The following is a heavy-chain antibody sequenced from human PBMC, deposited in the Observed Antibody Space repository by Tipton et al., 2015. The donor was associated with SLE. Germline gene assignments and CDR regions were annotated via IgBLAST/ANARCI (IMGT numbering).Heavy chain of an antibody. J-gene: IGHJ6*02. CDR1: GFSVTNNY. Sequence: SLRLSCAASGFSVTNNYMSWVRQAPGKGLVWVSRLSTDGSVTTYADSVKGRLTISRDNAKNTLYLQMRSLRVEDTGIYYCARAPTISVAGTTDPFGMDVWGPGTRVTVSS. CDR3: ARAPTISVAGTTDPFGMDV. D-gene: IGHD6-19*01. V-gene: IGHV3-74*01. CDR2: LSTDGSVT.